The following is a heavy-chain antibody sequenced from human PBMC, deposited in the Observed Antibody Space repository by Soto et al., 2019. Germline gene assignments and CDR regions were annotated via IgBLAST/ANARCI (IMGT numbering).Heavy chain of an antibody. V-gene: IGHV3-21*01. D-gene: IGHD6-6*01. CDR3: ARYSSSSKSYYYGMDV. CDR1: GFTFSSYS. J-gene: IGHJ6*02. CDR2: ISSSSSYI. Sequence: GGSLRISCAASGFTFSSYSMNWVRQAPGKGLEWVSSISSSSSYIYYADSVKGRFTISRDNAKNSLYLQMNSLRAEDTAVYYCARYSSSSKSYYYGMDVWGQGTTVTVS.